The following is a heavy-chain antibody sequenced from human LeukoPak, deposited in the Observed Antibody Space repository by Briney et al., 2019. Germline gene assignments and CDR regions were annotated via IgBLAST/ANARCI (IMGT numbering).Heavy chain of an antibody. CDR2: ISSSSSYI. CDR1: GFTFSSYS. CDR3: ATGAVCIGNCYSGQINY. J-gene: IGHJ4*02. D-gene: IGHD2-21*02. Sequence: GGSLRLSCAASGFTFSSYSMNWVRQAPGKGLEWVSSISSSSSYIYYADSVKGRFTISRDNSKNTLYLQMNSLKTEDTAVYFCATGAVCIGNCYSGQINYWGQGTLVTVSS. V-gene: IGHV3-21*03.